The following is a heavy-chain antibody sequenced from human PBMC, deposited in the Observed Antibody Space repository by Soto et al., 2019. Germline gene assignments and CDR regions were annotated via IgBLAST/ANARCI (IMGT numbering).Heavy chain of an antibody. J-gene: IGHJ4*02. V-gene: IGHV4-4*07. Sequence: SETLSLTCSISGGSISSYYWSWIRQPAGKGLEWIGRIYTSGSTNHNPSLKSRVTMSVDTSKNQFSLKLSSVTAADTAVYYCASYDYGGKRGYYFDYWGQGTLVTVSS. CDR1: GGSISSYY. CDR3: ASYDYGGKRGYYFDY. CDR2: IYTSGST. D-gene: IGHD4-17*01.